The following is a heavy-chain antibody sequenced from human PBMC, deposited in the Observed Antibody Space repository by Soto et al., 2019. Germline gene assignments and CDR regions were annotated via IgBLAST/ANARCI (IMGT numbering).Heavy chain of an antibody. V-gene: IGHV5-51*03. CDR2: IYPGDSDT. D-gene: IGHD5-12*01. CDR3: ARLKRDGYNYSPLYY. Sequence: EVQLVQSGAEVKKPGESLKISCKGSGYSFTSYWIGWVRQMPGKGLEWLGIIYPGDSDTRYSPSFQGEVTISADKSISTAYLQWSSLKASDTAMYYCARLKRDGYNYSPLYYWGQGTLVTVSS. CDR1: GYSFTSYW. J-gene: IGHJ4*02.